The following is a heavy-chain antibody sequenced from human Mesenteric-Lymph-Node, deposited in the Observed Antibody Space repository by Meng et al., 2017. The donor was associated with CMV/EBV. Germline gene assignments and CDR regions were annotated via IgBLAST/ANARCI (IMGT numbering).Heavy chain of an antibody. J-gene: IGHJ4*02. V-gene: IGHV1-18*01. CDR2: ISAYNGNT. CDR3: ARVKRYGGILDY. D-gene: IGHD3-16*01. Sequence: KASNYIFTSYGIRWVRPAPGQGLEWMGWISAYNGNTNYAQKLQGRVTMATDTSTSTAYMELRGLGSDDTAVYYCARVKRYGGILDYWGQGTLVTVSS. CDR1: NYIFTSYG.